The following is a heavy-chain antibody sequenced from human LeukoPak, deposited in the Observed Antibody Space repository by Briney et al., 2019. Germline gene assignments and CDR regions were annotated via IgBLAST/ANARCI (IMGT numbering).Heavy chain of an antibody. CDR1: GYTFTSYA. D-gene: IGHD3-22*01. V-gene: IGHV1-3*01. CDR2: INAGNGNT. J-gene: IGHJ4*02. Sequence: ASVKVSCKASGYTFTSYAMHWVRQAPGQRLEWMGWINAGNGNTKYSQKFQGRVTITRDTSASTAYMELSSLRSEDTAVYYCARALAYYYDSSGYYLVPSSYYFDYWGQGTLVTVSS. CDR3: ARALAYYYDSSGYYLVPSSYYFDY.